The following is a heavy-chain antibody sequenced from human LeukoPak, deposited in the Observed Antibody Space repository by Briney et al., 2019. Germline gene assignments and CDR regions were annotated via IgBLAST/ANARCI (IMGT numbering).Heavy chain of an antibody. CDR2: ISGSGGST. CDR1: GFTFSSYA. J-gene: IGHJ4*02. D-gene: IGHD3-10*01. CDR3: AFSYGSGSYCRF. V-gene: IGHV3-23*01. Sequence: GGSLRLSCAAPGFTFSSYAMSWGRQAPGKGLEWVSAISGSGGSTYYADSVKGRFTISRDNSKNTLYLQMNSLRAEDTAVYYCAFSYGSGSYCRFWGQGTLVTVSS.